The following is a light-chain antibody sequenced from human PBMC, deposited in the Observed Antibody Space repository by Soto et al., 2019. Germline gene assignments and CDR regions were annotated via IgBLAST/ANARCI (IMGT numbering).Light chain of an antibody. CDR1: SSNIGSNT. Sequence: QAVLTQPPSASGTPGQRVTISCSGSSSNIGSNTVNWYRQLPGTAPKLLIYSNNQRPSVVPDRFSGSKSGTSASLAISGLQSEDEADYYCAAGDDSLNGDVVFGGGTKLTVL. CDR2: SNN. CDR3: AAGDDSLNGDVV. J-gene: IGLJ2*01. V-gene: IGLV1-44*01.